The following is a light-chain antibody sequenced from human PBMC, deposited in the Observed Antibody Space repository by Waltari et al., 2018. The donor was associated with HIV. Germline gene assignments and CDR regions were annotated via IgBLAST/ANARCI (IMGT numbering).Light chain of an antibody. CDR1: QSLLYSSNNKNY. Sequence: DIVMTQSPDSLTVSLGERATMNCKSSQSLLYSSNNKNYLAWYQQKPGQPPKLLIYWASTRESGVPDRFSGSGSGTDFTLTISSLQAEDVAVYYCMQSTEFPRTFGQGTKLEIK. CDR2: WAS. CDR3: MQSTEFPRT. V-gene: IGKV4-1*01. J-gene: IGKJ2*01.